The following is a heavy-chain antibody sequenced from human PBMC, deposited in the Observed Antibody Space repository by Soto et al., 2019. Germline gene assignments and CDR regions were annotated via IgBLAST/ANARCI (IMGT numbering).Heavy chain of an antibody. D-gene: IGHD2-8*01. Sequence: GGSLRLSCAASGFTVSSYAMSWVRQAPGKGLEWVSAISGSGGSTYYADTVKGRFTISRDNSKNTRFLQMNSLRAEDTAVYYCAKEQVNGGLFQSDYWGQGTLVTVSS. CDR2: ISGSGGST. CDR3: AKEQVNGGLFQSDY. V-gene: IGHV3-23*01. J-gene: IGHJ4*02. CDR1: GFTVSSYA.